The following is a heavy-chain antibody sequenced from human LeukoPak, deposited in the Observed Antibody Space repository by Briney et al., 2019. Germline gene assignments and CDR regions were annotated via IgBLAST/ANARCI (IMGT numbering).Heavy chain of an antibody. Sequence: ASVKVSCKASGYTFTSYGISWVRQAPGQGLEWMGWISAYNGNTNYAQKLQGRVTMTTDTSTSTAYMELRSLRSDDTAVYYCARVGVVVPAATHNSFDPWGQGTLVTVSS. V-gene: IGHV1-18*01. J-gene: IGHJ5*02. CDR2: ISAYNGNT. CDR3: ARVGVVVPAATHNSFDP. CDR1: GYTFTSYG. D-gene: IGHD2-2*01.